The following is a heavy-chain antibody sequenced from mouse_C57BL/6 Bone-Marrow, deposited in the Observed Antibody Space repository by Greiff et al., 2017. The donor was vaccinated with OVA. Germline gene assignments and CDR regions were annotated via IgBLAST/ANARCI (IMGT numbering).Heavy chain of an antibody. D-gene: IGHD1-1*01. J-gene: IGHJ2*01. Sequence: QVQLQQPGAELVKPGASVKMSCKASGYTFTSYWITWVKQRPGQGLEWIGDLYPGSGSTNYNEKFKSKATLTVDTSSSTAYMQLSSLTSEDSAVYYCARRGIYYYGSSYGYWGQGTTLTVSS. CDR1: GYTFTSYW. CDR2: LYPGSGST. CDR3: ARRGIYYYGSSYGY. V-gene: IGHV1-55*01.